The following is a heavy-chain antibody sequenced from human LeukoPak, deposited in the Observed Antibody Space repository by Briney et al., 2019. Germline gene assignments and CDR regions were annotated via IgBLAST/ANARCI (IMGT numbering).Heavy chain of an antibody. V-gene: IGHV4-59*12. Sequence: SETLSLTCTVSGGSTSSYYWSWIRQPPGKGLEWIGYIYYSGSTNYNPSLKSRVTISVDKSKNQFSLKLSSVTAADTAVYYCASRQGQWLAFDYWGQGTLVTVSS. CDR2: IYYSGST. CDR3: ASRQGQWLAFDY. D-gene: IGHD6-19*01. CDR1: GGSTSSYY. J-gene: IGHJ4*02.